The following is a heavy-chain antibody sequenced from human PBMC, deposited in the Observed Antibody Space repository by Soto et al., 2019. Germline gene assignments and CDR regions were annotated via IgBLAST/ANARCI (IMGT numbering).Heavy chain of an antibody. CDR2: IYHSGST. Sequence: QVQLQESGPGLVKPSETLSLTCTVSGGSISSYYWSWIRQPPGKGLEWIGYIYHSGSTNHSPSLKSRVTISVDTSKNQFSLRLISLTAADTAVYYCASGGQYAQSYFWGQGTLVTVSS. V-gene: IGHV4-59*01. J-gene: IGHJ4*02. D-gene: IGHD3-10*01. CDR3: ASGGQYAQSYF. CDR1: GGSISSYY.